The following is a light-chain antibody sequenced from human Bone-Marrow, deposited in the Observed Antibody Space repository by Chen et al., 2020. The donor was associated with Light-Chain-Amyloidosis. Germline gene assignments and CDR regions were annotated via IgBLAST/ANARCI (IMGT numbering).Light chain of an antibody. CDR2: EVT. CDR1: SSDVGCDNH. V-gene: IGLV2-14*01. Sequence: QSALTQPASVSGSPGQSITISCTGTSSDVGCDNHVSWYQQHPDKAPKLMIYEVTNRPSWVPDRFSGSTADNTASLTSSGLHTKDEADYFCSSYTITNTRVFGSGTRVTVL. CDR3: SSYTITNTRV. J-gene: IGLJ1*01.